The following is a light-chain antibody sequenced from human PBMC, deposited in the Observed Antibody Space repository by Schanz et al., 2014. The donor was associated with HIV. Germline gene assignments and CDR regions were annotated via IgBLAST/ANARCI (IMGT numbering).Light chain of an antibody. CDR2: DAS. CDR3: QQFETLPT. J-gene: IGKJ4*01. V-gene: IGKV1-33*01. CDR1: RSINNY. Sequence: DIQMTQSPSPLSASVGDRVTITCRARRSINNYLNWYQQKPGKAPKLLIYDASTLETGVPSRFSASGYGSDFTFTFTTLQPEDCATYYCQQFETLPTFGGGTKVEIK.